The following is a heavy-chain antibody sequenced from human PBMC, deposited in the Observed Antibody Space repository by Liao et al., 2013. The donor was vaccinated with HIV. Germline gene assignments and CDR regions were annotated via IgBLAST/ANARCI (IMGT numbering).Heavy chain of an antibody. V-gene: IGHV4-34*01. CDR2: SSPTGSS. Sequence: QVQLRQWGAGLLKPSETLSLTCAVYGGSFSVHYWNWIRQSPGKGLEWLGESSPTGSSNYNPSLKSRVTISVDTSTNQFSLTLRSVTAADTAMYYCARFLPHCGGDCYPPYNWFDPWGQGTLVIVSS. CDR1: GGSFSVHY. D-gene: IGHD2-21*01. J-gene: IGHJ5*02. CDR3: ARFLPHCGGDCYPPYNWFDP.